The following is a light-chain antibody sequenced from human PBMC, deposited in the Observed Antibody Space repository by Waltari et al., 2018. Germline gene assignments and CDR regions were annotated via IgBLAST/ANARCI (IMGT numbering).Light chain of an antibody. CDR3: QHYYRTPYS. Sequence: IVMTQSPASLAVSLGERATINCKANQSVFFSSTNKNYVAWYQQRPGQPPRLPLSWASIRESGVPDRVVGSGSGTDFTLTINSLQAEDVALYYCQHYYRTPYSFGQGTKLEIK. J-gene: IGKJ2*03. CDR1: QSVFFSSTNKNY. V-gene: IGKV4-1*01. CDR2: WAS.